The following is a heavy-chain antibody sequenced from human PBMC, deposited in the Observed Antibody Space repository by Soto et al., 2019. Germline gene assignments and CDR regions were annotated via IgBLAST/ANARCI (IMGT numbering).Heavy chain of an antibody. J-gene: IGHJ4*02. V-gene: IGHV3-30-3*01. CDR1: GFTFSSYA. D-gene: IGHD6-13*01. CDR2: ISYDGSNK. CDR3: ARVKEGSSWFDSLVYYFDY. Sequence: QVQLVATGGGVVQPGRSLRLSCVDSGFTFSSYAMHWVRQAPGKGLEWVAVISYDGSNKYYADYVKGRFTISRDNSKNPLYLQMNSVRAEDTAVYYCARVKEGSSWFDSLVYYFDYWGQVTLVTVSS.